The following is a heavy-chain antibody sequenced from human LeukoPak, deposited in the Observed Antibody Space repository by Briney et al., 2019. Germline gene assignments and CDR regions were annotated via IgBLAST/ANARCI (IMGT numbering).Heavy chain of an antibody. J-gene: IGHJ4*02. CDR1: GFTFSSYS. Sequence: GGSLRLSCAASGFTFSSYSMNWARQAPGKGLEWVSSISSSGTYTYYADSLKGRFTISRDNAKNSLYLQMNGLRAEDTAVYYCARRYCSTTNCYAFDTWGQGTLVTVSS. CDR3: ARRYCSTTNCYAFDT. CDR2: ISSSGTYT. D-gene: IGHD2-2*01. V-gene: IGHV3-21*01.